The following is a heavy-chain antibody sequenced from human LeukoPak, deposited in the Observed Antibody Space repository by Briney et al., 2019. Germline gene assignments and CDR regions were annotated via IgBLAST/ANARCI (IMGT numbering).Heavy chain of an antibody. J-gene: IGHJ4*02. CDR1: GFTFSSYW. D-gene: IGHD3-22*01. CDR3: ARVGRDYYDSSGYSHYFDY. Sequence: GGSLRLSCAASGFTFSSYWMSWVRQAPGKGLEWVANIKRDGSEKYYVDSVKGRFTISRDNAKNSLYLQMNSLRAEDTAVYYCARVGRDYYDSSGYSHYFDYWGQGTLVTVSS. CDR2: IKRDGSEK. V-gene: IGHV3-7*03.